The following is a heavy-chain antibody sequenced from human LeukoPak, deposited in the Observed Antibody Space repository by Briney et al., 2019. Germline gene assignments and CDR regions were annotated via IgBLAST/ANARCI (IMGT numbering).Heavy chain of an antibody. D-gene: IGHD4-11*01. J-gene: IGHJ5*02. V-gene: IGHV1-18*04. Sequence: PSVKVSCKPSGFRFTRFGVSWVRQAPGQELEWMGWISTYIGVTHYAEKFEDRVTMTIDTSTTTAYMELRSLTYDDTAVYYCARDSDYSGNGNGDWFDPWGQGTVVTVSS. CDR3: ARDSDYSGNGNGDWFDP. CDR1: GFRFTRFG. CDR2: ISTYIGVT.